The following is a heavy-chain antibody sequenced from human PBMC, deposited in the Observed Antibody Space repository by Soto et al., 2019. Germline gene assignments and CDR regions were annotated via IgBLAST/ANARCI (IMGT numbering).Heavy chain of an antibody. Sequence: ASVKVSCKASGYTFTSYGISWVRQAPGQGLEWMGWISAYNGNTNYAQKLQGRVTMTTDTSTSTAYMELRSLRSDDTAVYYCARAGDLGSYYYYYAMDVWGQGTTVTVSS. CDR1: GYTFTSYG. V-gene: IGHV1-18*01. CDR2: ISAYNGNT. CDR3: ARAGDLGSYYYYYAMDV. J-gene: IGHJ6*02.